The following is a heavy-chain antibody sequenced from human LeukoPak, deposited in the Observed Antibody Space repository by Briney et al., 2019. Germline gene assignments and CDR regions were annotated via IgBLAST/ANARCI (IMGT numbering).Heavy chain of an antibody. Sequence: SQTLSLTCTVSGGSISSGDYYWSWIRQPPGKGLEWIGYIYYTGSTYYNPSLKSRVTISVDTSKNQFSLKLSSVTAADTAVYYCARDLTSWGDNWFDPWGQGTLVTVSS. CDR2: IYYTGST. V-gene: IGHV4-30-4*01. D-gene: IGHD2-2*01. CDR1: GGSISSGDYY. J-gene: IGHJ5*02. CDR3: ARDLTSWGDNWFDP.